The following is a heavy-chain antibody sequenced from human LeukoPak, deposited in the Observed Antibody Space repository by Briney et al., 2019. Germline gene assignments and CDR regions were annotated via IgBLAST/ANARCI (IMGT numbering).Heavy chain of an antibody. Sequence: PSETLSLTCTVSGGSISSYYWSWIRQPPGKGLEWIGYIYYSGSTNYNPSLKSRVTISVDTSKNQFPLKLSSVTAADTAVYYCARDGYAGYAFDIWGQGTMVTVSS. V-gene: IGHV4-59*12. D-gene: IGHD5-18*01. J-gene: IGHJ3*02. CDR2: IYYSGST. CDR1: GGSISSYY. CDR3: ARDGYAGYAFDI.